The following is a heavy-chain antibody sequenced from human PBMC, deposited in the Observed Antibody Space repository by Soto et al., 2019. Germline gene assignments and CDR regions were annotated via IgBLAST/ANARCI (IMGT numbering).Heavy chain of an antibody. Sequence: QVQLVQSGAEVKKPGSSVKVSCKASGGTFSSYAISWVRQAPGQGLEWMGGIIPIFGTANYAQKFQGRVTITADESASTAYMELSSLRSEDTAVYYCASWGYCSRTSCPQNDAFDIWGQGTMVTVSS. D-gene: IGHD2-2*01. V-gene: IGHV1-69*01. CDR3: ASWGYCSRTSCPQNDAFDI. CDR1: GGTFSSYA. J-gene: IGHJ3*02. CDR2: IIPIFGTA.